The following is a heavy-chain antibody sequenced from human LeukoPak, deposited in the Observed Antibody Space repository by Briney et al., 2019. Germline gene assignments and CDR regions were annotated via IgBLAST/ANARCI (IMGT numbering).Heavy chain of an antibody. J-gene: IGHJ4*02. CDR2: ISGSSSDI. V-gene: IGHV3-21*01. Sequence: PGGSLRLSCAGSEFTFRCYSMHWVRQAPGKGLEWVSSISGSSSDIYYADSVKGRFTISRDNSKNSLYLQMKSLRAEDTALYYCARRGYHDYSGFDYWGQGTLVTVSS. CDR1: EFTFRCYS. CDR3: ARRGYHDYSGFDY. D-gene: IGHD1-26*01.